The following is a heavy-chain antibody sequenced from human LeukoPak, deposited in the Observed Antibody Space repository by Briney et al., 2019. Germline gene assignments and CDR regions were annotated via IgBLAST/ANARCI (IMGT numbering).Heavy chain of an antibody. V-gene: IGHV1-69*05. CDR1: GGTFSSYA. CDR3: ARVDSSSWYDNSAFDI. CDR2: IIPIFGTA. D-gene: IGHD6-13*01. Sequence: ASVKVSCKASGGTFSSYAISWVRQAPGQGLEWMGGIIPIFGTANYAQKFQGRVTITTDESTSTAYMELSSLRSEDTAVYHCARVDSSSWYDNSAFDIWGQGTMVTVSS. J-gene: IGHJ3*02.